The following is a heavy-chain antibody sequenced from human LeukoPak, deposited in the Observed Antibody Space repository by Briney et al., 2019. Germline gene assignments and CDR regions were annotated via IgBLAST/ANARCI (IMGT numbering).Heavy chain of an antibody. Sequence: GGSLRPSCTASGINFGDYAMSWFRQAPGKGLEWVGFIRSKAYGGTAEYAASVKGRFTISRDDSKSIAYLQMNSLKIEDTAVYYCTRVRSSGWYLDAFDIWGQGTMVTVSS. V-gene: IGHV3-49*03. CDR2: IRSKAYGGTA. D-gene: IGHD6-19*01. CDR3: TRVRSSGWYLDAFDI. J-gene: IGHJ3*02. CDR1: GINFGDYA.